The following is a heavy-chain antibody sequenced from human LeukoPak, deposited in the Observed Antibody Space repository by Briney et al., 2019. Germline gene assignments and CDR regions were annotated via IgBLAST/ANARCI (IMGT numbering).Heavy chain of an antibody. J-gene: IGHJ6*04. Sequence: ASVKVSCKASGYTFTSYAMHWVRQAPGQRLEWMGWINAGNGNTKYSQKFQGRVTITRDTSASTAYMELSSLRSEDTAVYYCAGDGDIVVVPAATYYYYYGMDVWGKGTTVTVSS. D-gene: IGHD2-2*01. V-gene: IGHV1-3*01. CDR2: INAGNGNT. CDR1: GYTFTSYA. CDR3: AGDGDIVVVPAATYYYYYGMDV.